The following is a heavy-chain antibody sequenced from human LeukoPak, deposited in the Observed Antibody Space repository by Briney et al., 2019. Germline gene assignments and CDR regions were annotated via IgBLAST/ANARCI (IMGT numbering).Heavy chain of an antibody. V-gene: IGHV3-30*04. J-gene: IGHJ4*02. CDR1: GFTFSSYA. CDR2: ISYEGTNK. CDR3: ARSRSGGSLLGY. Sequence: PGGSLRLSCAASGFTFSSYAMHWVRQAPGKGLEWVAVISYEGTNKNYADSEKGRFTISRDNSKNKLYVQMNSLRAEDTAVYYCARSRSGGSLLGYWGQGTLVTVSS. D-gene: IGHD2-15*01.